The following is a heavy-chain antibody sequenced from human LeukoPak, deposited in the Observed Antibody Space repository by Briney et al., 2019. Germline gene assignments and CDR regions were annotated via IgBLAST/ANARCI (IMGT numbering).Heavy chain of an antibody. CDR1: GFTFGDYA. CDR3: ARDLISAGSGIQ. V-gene: IGHV3-49*04. D-gene: IGHD3-10*01. CDR2: IRSKAYGGTT. Sequence: GGSLRLSCTASGFTFGDYAMSWVRQAPGKGLEWVGFIRSKAYGGTTEYAASVKGRFTISRDDSKSIAYLQMNSLKTEDTAVYYCARDLISAGSGIQWGQGTLVTVSS. J-gene: IGHJ4*02.